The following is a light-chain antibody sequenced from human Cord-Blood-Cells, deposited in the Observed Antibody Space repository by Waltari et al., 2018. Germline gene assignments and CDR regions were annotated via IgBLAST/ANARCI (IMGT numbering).Light chain of an antibody. V-gene: IGLV1-47*01. J-gene: IGLJ1*01. CDR3: AAWDDSLSGPV. CDR2: RNN. CDR1: SSNIGSNY. Sequence: QSVLTQPPSASGTPGQRVTISCSGSSSNIGSNYVYWYQQLPGTAPKLLIYRNNQRPSGVPDRFSGSESGSSASLAISGLRSEDEADYYCAAWDDSLSGPVFGTGTKVTVL.